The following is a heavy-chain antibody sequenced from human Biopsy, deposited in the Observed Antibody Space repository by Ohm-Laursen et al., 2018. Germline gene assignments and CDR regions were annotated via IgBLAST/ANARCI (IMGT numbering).Heavy chain of an antibody. CDR3: ARFPLGAYDDSGSYRAVEHWYFDL. Sequence: SVTVSCKASGGTFTNHAVGWVRQAPGHGLEWVGSSIPLFNTANYADKFQGRVTLTADKSTTTAYMELSSLRSEDTAIYYCARFPLGAYDDSGSYRAVEHWYFDLWGRGTLVTVSS. J-gene: IGHJ2*01. D-gene: IGHD3-22*01. CDR1: GGTFTNHA. V-gene: IGHV1-69*06. CDR2: SIPLFNTA.